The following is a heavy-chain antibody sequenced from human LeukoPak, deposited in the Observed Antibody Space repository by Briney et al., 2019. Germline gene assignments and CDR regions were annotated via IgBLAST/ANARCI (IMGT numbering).Heavy chain of an antibody. V-gene: IGHV3-66*01. Sequence: GGSLRLSCAASGFTVSSNYMSWVRQAPGKGLEWVSVIYSGGSTYYADSVKGRFTISRDNSKNTLYLQMNSLRAEDTAVYYCAKDRGFGVFFQYYFHYWGQGTLVTVSS. CDR3: AKDRGFGVFFQYYFHY. J-gene: IGHJ4*02. CDR1: GFTVSSNY. D-gene: IGHD3-10*01. CDR2: IYSGGST.